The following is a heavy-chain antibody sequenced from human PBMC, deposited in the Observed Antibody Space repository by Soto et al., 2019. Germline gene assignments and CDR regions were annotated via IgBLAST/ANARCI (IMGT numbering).Heavy chain of an antibody. V-gene: IGHV3-30-3*01. Sequence: QVQLVESGGGVVQPGRSLRLSCAASGFTFSSYAMHWVRQAPGKGLEWVAVISYDGSNKYYADSVKGRFTISRDNSKNTLYLQMNSLRAEDTAVYYCARDRVVYSYANPLYYYYGMDVWGQGTTVTVSS. CDR1: GFTFSSYA. CDR3: ARDRVVYSYANPLYYYYGMDV. J-gene: IGHJ6*02. D-gene: IGHD5-18*01. CDR2: ISYDGSNK.